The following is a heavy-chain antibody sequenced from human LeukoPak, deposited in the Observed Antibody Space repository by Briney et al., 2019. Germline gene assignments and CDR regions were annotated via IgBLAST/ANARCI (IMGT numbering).Heavy chain of an antibody. CDR1: GFTFSDYW. V-gene: IGHV3-74*01. J-gene: IGHJ4*02. CDR3: ARDRGPRTGFMVREAYDY. Sequence: GGSLRLSCVASGFTFSDYWIHWVRQAPGKGLVWVSRIRSDGDTTNYADSVKGRFTISRDNAKNTLYLQMDSLRVEDTAVYYCARDRGPRTGFMVREAYDYWGQGTLVTVSS. D-gene: IGHD3-10*01. CDR2: IRSDGDTT.